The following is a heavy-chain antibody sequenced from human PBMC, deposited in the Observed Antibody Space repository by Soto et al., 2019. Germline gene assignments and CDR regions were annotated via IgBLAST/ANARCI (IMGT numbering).Heavy chain of an antibody. V-gene: IGHV1-18*04. CDR1: GYTFTSYG. D-gene: IGHD1-26*01. CDR3: ARDLGSRWETPWADY. Sequence: QVQLVQSGAEVKKPGASVKVSCKASGYTFTSYGISWVRQAPGQGLEWMGGISAYNGNTNYAQQLKGRVTMTTDTSPSTAYMELRSLRSDDTAVYYCARDLGSRWETPWADYWGQGTLVTVSS. J-gene: IGHJ4*02. CDR2: ISAYNGNT.